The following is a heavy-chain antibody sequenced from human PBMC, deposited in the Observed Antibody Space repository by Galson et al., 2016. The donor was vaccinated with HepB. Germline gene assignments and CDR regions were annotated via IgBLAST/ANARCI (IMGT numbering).Heavy chain of an antibody. CDR2: ISTYNGNT. Sequence: SVKVSCKASGYSFISYGISWVRQARGQGLEWMGWISTYNGNTNYEQKFKGRVTLTADISTSTAQMELRSLRSDDTAVYYCARDGTLSGSYYHFYGMDVWGQVTTVTVSS. J-gene: IGHJ6*02. V-gene: IGHV1-18*01. D-gene: IGHD1-26*01. CDR3: ARDGTLSGSYYHFYGMDV. CDR1: GYSFISYG.